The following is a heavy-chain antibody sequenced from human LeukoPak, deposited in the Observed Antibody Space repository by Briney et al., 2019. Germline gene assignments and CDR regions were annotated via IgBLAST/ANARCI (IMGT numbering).Heavy chain of an antibody. CDR3: AKVGSYGSPPSYYFDY. V-gene: IGHV3-23*01. J-gene: IGHJ4*02. CDR1: GFTFSSYA. CDR2: ISGSGGST. D-gene: IGHD5-18*01. Sequence: GGSPRLSCAASGFTFSSYAMSWVRQAPGKGLEWVSAISGSGGSTYYADSVKGRFTISRDNSKNTLYLQMNSLRAEDTAVYYCAKVGSYGSPPSYYFDYWGQGTLVTVSS.